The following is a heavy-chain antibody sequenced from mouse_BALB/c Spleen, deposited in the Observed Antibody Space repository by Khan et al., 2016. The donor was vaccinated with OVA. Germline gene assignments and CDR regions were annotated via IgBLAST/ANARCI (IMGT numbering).Heavy chain of an antibody. J-gene: IGHJ4*01. CDR3: AKGVWSYYYTLDY. Sequence: QVQLKESGPGLVAPSQNLSITCTVSGFSLSDSGVSWIRQPPGKGLEWLGVIWGGGSTYYNSVLKSRLSISKDNSKSQVFLKMSSLQSDDTAMFYCAKGVWSYYYTLDYWGQGISVTVSS. CDR1: GFSLSDSG. V-gene: IGHV2-6-5*01. CDR2: IWGGGST.